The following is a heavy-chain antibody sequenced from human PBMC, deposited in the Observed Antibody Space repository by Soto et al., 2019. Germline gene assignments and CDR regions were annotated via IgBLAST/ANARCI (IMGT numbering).Heavy chain of an antibody. CDR2: IYYSGST. J-gene: IGHJ4*02. V-gene: IGHV4-31*03. CDR3: ARPWYSSGFTDY. Sequence: SETPSLTCTVSGGSISSGGYYWSWIRQHPGKGLEWIGYIYYSGSTYYNPSLKSRVTISVDTSKNQFSLKLSSVTAADTAVYYCARPWYSSGFTDYWGQRTLVTVSS. D-gene: IGHD6-19*01. CDR1: GGSISSGGYY.